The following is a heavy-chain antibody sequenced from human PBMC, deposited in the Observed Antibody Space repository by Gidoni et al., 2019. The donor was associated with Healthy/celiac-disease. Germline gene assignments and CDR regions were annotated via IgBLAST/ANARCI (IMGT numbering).Heavy chain of an antibody. D-gene: IGHD6-19*01. Sequence: QVQLQESGPGLVKPSQTLSLTGTVAGGSISSGDYSWSWIRQPPGKGLEWIGYIYYSGSTYYNPSLKSRVTISVDTSKNQFSLKLSSVTAADTAVYYCARSSSRGWYFYWGQGTLVTVSS. CDR2: IYYSGST. CDR1: GGSISSGDYS. V-gene: IGHV4-30-4*01. CDR3: ARSSSRGWYFY. J-gene: IGHJ4*02.